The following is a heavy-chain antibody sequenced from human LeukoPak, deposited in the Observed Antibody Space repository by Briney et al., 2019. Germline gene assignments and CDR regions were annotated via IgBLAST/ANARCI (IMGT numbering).Heavy chain of an antibody. Sequence: GGSLRLSCAASGFTFSDYYMSWIRQAPGKGLEWVSYISSSVSSMWYADSVKGRFTISRDNAKNSLYLQMNSLRAEDTAVYYCARVLTCSSTSCYASGGLDYWGQGTLVTVSS. CDR2: ISSSVSSM. D-gene: IGHD2-2*01. CDR3: ARVLTCSSTSCYASGGLDY. CDR1: GFTFSDYY. J-gene: IGHJ4*02. V-gene: IGHV3-11*01.